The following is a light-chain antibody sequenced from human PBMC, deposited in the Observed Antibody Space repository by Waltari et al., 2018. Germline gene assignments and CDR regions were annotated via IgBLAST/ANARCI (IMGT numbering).Light chain of an antibody. J-gene: IGKJ2*01. CDR3: QQYNAGHT. CDR1: QSVRNW. Sequence: DIPMTQSPSTLSAPVGDRVTITCRASQSVRNWLAWYQQKPGKAPRLLIYKASTLESGVPSRFSGSGSGTEFTLTISSLQPDDFATYYCQQYNAGHTYGQGTKLEIK. CDR2: KAS. V-gene: IGKV1-5*03.